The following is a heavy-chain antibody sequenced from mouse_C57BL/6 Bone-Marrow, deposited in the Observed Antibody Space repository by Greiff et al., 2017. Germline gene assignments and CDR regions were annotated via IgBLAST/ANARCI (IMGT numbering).Heavy chain of an antibody. CDR1: GFTFSSYA. CDR2: ISSGGDYI. V-gene: IGHV5-9-1*02. J-gene: IGHJ3*01. Sequence: EVQLVESGEGLVKPGGSLSLSCAVSGFTFSSYAMSWVRQTPEQRLEWVAYISSGGDYIYYADTVKGRFTISRDNARNTLYLQMSSLKSEDTAMYDCTRDRGEIGYDWFAYWGQGTLVTVSA. CDR3: TRDRGEIGYDWFAY. D-gene: IGHD2-2*01.